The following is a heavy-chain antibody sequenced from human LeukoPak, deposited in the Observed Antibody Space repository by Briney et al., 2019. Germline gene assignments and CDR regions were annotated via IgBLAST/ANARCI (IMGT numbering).Heavy chain of an antibody. CDR3: ARDHPFSTGWSRNFFDY. V-gene: IGHV3-30-3*01. D-gene: IGHD6-19*01. CDR2: ISYDGGNI. J-gene: IGHJ4*02. CDR1: SFIFYNYA. Sequence: GGSLRLSCAPSSFIFYNYALHGVRQAPGKGLEWVALISYDGGNINYADSVKGRFTISRDNSENKLYLQMNSLRPEDTAVYYCARDHPFSTGWSRNFFDYWGQGTLVTVSS.